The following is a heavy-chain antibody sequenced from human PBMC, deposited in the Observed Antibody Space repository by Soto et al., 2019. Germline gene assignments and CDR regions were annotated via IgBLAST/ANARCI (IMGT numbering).Heavy chain of an antibody. CDR2: IYPGDSDT. Sequence: PGESLKISCKGSGYSFTSYWIGWVRQMPGKGLEWMGIIYPGDSDTRYSPSFQGQVTISADKSISTAYLQWSSLKASDTAMYYCARHSKASGYCSSTSCQYYYYYMDVWGKGTTVTVSS. V-gene: IGHV5-51*01. J-gene: IGHJ6*03. CDR3: ARHSKASGYCSSTSCQYYYYYMDV. CDR1: GYSFTSYW. D-gene: IGHD2-2*01.